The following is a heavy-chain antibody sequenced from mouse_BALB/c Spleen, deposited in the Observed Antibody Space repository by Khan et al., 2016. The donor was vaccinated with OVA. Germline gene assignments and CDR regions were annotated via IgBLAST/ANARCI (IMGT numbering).Heavy chain of an antibody. CDR1: GYTFTTYW. CDR3: TRDRIDY. Sequence: VQLQESGAELAKPGASVKMSCKASGYTFTTYWMHWVKQRPGQGLEWIGYINPTSGYTDYNEKFKDRAPLSADKSSSTAYMQLISLTSEDSAVYYCTRDRIDYWGQGTTLTVSS. J-gene: IGHJ2*01. CDR2: INPTSGYT. V-gene: IGHV1-7*01.